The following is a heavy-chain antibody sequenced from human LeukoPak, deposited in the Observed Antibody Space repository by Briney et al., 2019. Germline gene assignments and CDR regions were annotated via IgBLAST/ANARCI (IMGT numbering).Heavy chain of an antibody. V-gene: IGHV3-23*01. CDR1: GFTFSSYA. J-gene: IGHJ4*02. CDR2: ISEDGGRT. D-gene: IGHD5-18*01. Sequence: GGSLRLSCAASGFTFSSYAMSWVRQAPGKGLEWVSAISEDGGRTYYADSVKGRFTISRDNSKNTLYLQMNSLRAEDTAVYYCAKEGGYSYGLYFDYWGQGTLVTVSS. CDR3: AKEGGYSYGLYFDY.